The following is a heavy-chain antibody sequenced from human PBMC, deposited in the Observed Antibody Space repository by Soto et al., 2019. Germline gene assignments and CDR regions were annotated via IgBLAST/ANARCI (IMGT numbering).Heavy chain of an antibody. D-gene: IGHD1-26*01. CDR1: GGTFSSYA. CDR3: ARDSLGGSYSKVSDAFDI. V-gene: IGHV1-69*13. Sequence: SVKVSCKASGGTFSSYAISWVRQAPGQGLEWMGGIIPIFGTANYAQKFQGRVTITADESTSTAYMELSSLRSEDTAVYYCARDSLGGSYSKVSDAFDIWGEGTMVTVSS. J-gene: IGHJ3*02. CDR2: IIPIFGTA.